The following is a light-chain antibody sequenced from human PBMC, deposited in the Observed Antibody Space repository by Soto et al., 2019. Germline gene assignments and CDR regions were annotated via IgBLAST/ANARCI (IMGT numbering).Light chain of an antibody. Sequence: DIQMTQSPSSLSASVGDRVTITCQASQDISNYLNWYQQKPGKAPKLLIYDASNLETGVPSRFSGSGSGTDFTFTISSLQAQDIAPYYCQQYDNPSITFGQGTRLEIK. V-gene: IGKV1-33*01. CDR1: QDISNY. CDR2: DAS. J-gene: IGKJ5*01. CDR3: QQYDNPSIT.